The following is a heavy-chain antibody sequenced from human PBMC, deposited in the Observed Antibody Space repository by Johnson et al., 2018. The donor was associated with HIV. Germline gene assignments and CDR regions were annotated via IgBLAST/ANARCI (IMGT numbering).Heavy chain of an antibody. Sequence: QVQLVESGGGVVQPGRSLRLSCAASGFTFSSYALHWVRQAPGKGLEWVAVISYAGSNTYYADSVQGRFTISRDNSKNTLYLQMNSLRPEDTAVYYWARDHGWSRGWLFDAFDIWGQGTMVTVSS. CDR3: ARDHGWSRGWLFDAFDI. CDR2: ISYAGSNT. J-gene: IGHJ3*02. CDR1: GFTFSSYA. D-gene: IGHD6-19*01. V-gene: IGHV3-30-3*01.